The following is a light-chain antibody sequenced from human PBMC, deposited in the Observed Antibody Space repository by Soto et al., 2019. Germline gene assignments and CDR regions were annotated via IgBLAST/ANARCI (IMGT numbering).Light chain of an antibody. CDR1: QDVNIW. Sequence: DIQMTQSPSSVAASVGDRVTITCRASQDVNIWVAWYQQRPGKAPKLLIFGASSLHRGAPSRFSGSGSGSDFTLTVIGLEPEDFATYYCEQVNSFPYTFGQGTTIEIK. CDR2: GAS. CDR3: EQVNSFPYT. V-gene: IGKV1-12*01. J-gene: IGKJ2*01.